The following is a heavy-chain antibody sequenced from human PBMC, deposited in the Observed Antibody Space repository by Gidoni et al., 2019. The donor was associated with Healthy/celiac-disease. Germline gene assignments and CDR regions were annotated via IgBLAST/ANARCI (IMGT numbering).Heavy chain of an antibody. Sequence: QVQLVQSGAEVKKHGSSVKVSCKASGGTFSSYTISWVRQAPGQGLEWRGRIIPILGIANYAQKFQGRVTITADKSTSTAYMELSSLGSEDTAVYYCASSRPDRFRGGSVEHWGQGTLVTVSS. D-gene: IGHD3-10*01. V-gene: IGHV1-69*02. CDR3: ASSRPDRFRGGSVEH. CDR1: GGTFSSYT. J-gene: IGHJ5*02. CDR2: IIPILGIA.